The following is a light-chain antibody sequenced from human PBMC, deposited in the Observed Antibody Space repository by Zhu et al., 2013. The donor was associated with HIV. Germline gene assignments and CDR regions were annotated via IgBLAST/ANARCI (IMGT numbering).Light chain of an antibody. CDR2: QNY. CDR1: KLGDKY. Sequence: SYELTQPPSLSVSPGQTASITCSGHKLGDKYACWYQQKPGQSPMLVIYQNYRRPSGIPERFSGSNSGNTATLTISGTQALDEADYYCHVWDSNTVIFGGGTKLTVL. CDR3: HVWDSNTVI. V-gene: IGLV3-1*01. J-gene: IGLJ2*01.